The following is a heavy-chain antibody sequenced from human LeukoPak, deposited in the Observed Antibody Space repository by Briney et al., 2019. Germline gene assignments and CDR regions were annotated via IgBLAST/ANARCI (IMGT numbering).Heavy chain of an antibody. V-gene: IGHV4-61*01. Sequence: PSETLSLTCTVSGGSVSSGSYYWSWIRQPPGEGLEWIGYIYYSGSTYYNPSLKSRVTISVDTSKNQFSLKLSSVTAADTAIYYCARHYIAAGGGDAFDIWGQGTMVIVSS. D-gene: IGHD6-13*01. CDR3: ARHYIAAGGGDAFDI. CDR1: GGSVSSGSYY. J-gene: IGHJ3*02. CDR2: IYYSGST.